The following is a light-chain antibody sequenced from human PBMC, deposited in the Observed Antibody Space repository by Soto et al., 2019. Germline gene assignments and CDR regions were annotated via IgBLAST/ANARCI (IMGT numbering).Light chain of an antibody. Sequence: DIQMTQTPSTLSASVGDRVTITCRPSQNISTWLAWYQQKSGKAPKLLIYDVSTLESGVPSRFSGSGSGTEFSLTSRGLQPDDFAIYYCQQYDSYRTFGQGTTVEVK. CDR3: QQYDSYRT. CDR2: DVS. V-gene: IGKV1-5*01. CDR1: QNISTW. J-gene: IGKJ1*01.